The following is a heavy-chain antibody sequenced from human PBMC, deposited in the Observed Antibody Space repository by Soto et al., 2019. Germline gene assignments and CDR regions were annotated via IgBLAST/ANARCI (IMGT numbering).Heavy chain of an antibody. D-gene: IGHD1-26*01. CDR3: ARAGVGAIIDAFDI. Sequence: GGSLRLSCAASGFTFSSYGMHWVRQAPGKGLEWVAVIWYDGSNKYYADSVKGRFTISRDNSKNTLYLQMNSLRAEDTAVYYCARAGVGAIIDAFDIWGQGTMVTVSS. V-gene: IGHV3-33*01. CDR2: IWYDGSNK. CDR1: GFTFSSYG. J-gene: IGHJ3*02.